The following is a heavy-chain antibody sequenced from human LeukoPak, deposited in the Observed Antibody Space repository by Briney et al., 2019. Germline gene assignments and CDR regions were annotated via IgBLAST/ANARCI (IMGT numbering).Heavy chain of an antibody. CDR1: GFTFSSYS. D-gene: IGHD3-10*02. CDR2: ISWNSGSI. J-gene: IGHJ6*04. CDR3: AELGITMIGGV. Sequence: GGSLRLSCAASGFTFSSYSMSWVRQAPGKGLEWVSGISWNSGSIGYADSVKGRFTISRDNAKNSLYLQMNSLRAEDTAVYYCAELGITMIGGVWGKGTTITISS. V-gene: IGHV3-20*04.